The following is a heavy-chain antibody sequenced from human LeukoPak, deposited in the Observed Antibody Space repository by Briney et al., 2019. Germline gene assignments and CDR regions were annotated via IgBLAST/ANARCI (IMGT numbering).Heavy chain of an antibody. CDR2: ISYDGSNK. Sequence: PGWALRLSCAGCGCTFSSYARHGVRQAAGKGLEGVAVISYDGSNKYYADSVKGRFTISRDNSKNTLYLQMNSLRAEDTAVYYCARDPELRFLEWYLDYWGQGTLVTVSS. J-gene: IGHJ4*02. CDR1: GCTFSSYA. CDR3: ARDPELRFLEWYLDY. D-gene: IGHD3-3*01. V-gene: IGHV3-30-3*01.